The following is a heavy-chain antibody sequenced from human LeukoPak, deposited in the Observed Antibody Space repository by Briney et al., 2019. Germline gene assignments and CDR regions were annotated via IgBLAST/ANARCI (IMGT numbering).Heavy chain of an antibody. CDR3: AREWRYYDSSGYYDY. J-gene: IGHJ4*02. CDR2: ISSSSTYI. Sequence: GWALRLFCAASGLXFNAYGMNCVRRAPGNRLEWVSSISSSSTYIYYADSVKGRFTISRDNAKNSLYLQMNSLRAEDTAVYYCAREWRYYDSSGYYDYWGQGTLVTVSS. V-gene: IGHV3-21*01. D-gene: IGHD3-22*01. CDR1: GLXFNAYG.